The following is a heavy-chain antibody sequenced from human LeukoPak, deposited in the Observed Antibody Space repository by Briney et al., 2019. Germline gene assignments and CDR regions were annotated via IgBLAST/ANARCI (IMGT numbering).Heavy chain of an antibody. CDR2: IYYSGST. V-gene: IGHV4-61*01. Sequence: SETLSLTCTVSGGSVSSGSYYWSWIRQPPGKGLEWIGYIYYSGSTNYNPSLKSRVTISVDTSKNQFSLKLSSVTAADTAVYYCSGGYSYGSTFDYWGQGTLVTVSS. J-gene: IGHJ4*02. CDR3: SGGYSYGSTFDY. CDR1: GGSVSSGSYY. D-gene: IGHD5-18*01.